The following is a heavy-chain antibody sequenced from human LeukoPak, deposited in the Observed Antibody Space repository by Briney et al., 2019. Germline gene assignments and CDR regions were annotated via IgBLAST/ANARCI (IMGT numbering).Heavy chain of an antibody. J-gene: IGHJ4*02. Sequence: PGGSLRLSCAASGFTFDDYGMSWVRQAPGRGLEWVSGINWNGGRTGYAGSVKGRFTISRDNAKNSLYLQMNSLRAEDTALYYCARCVAAAGRGASDYWGQGTLVTVSS. CDR3: ARCVAAAGRGASDY. V-gene: IGHV3-20*04. D-gene: IGHD6-13*01. CDR1: GFTFDDYG. CDR2: INWNGGRT.